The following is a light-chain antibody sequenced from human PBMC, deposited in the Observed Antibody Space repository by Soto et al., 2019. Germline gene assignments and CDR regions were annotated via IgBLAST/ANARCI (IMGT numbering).Light chain of an antibody. CDR3: SSYASSSTLV. CDR1: SSDVGSYDY. J-gene: IGLJ1*01. CDR2: EVS. V-gene: IGLV2-14*01. Sequence: QSVLTQPASVSGSPGQSITISCTGTSSDVGSYDYVSWYQQHPGKVPKLMLYEVSNRPSGVSNRFSGSKSGNTASLTISGLQAEDEADYYCSSYASSSTLVFGTGTKVTDL.